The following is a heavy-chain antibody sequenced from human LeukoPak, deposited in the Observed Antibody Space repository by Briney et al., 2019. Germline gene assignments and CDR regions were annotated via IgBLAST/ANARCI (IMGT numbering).Heavy chain of an antibody. V-gene: IGHV3-48*02. D-gene: IGHD5-18*01. CDR3: AIDVDVYTYGYGY. CDR1: GFTFSSYN. CDR2: ISSSSSNI. J-gene: IGHJ4*02. Sequence: GGSLRLSCAASGFTFSSYNINWVRQAPGKGLEWVSYISSSSSNIHYADSVKGRFTISRDNAKNSLYLQMNSLRDEDTAMYYCAIDVDVYTYGYGYWGQGTLVTVSS.